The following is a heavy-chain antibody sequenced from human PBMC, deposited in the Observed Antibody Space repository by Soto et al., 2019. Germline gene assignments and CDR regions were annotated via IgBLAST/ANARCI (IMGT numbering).Heavy chain of an antibody. V-gene: IGHV1-69*06. CDR2: ILPLYDTP. J-gene: IGHJ5*02. D-gene: IGHD1-26*01. Sequence: QVQLVQSGAEVKEPGSSVKVSCSASGGTFSHSGFTWVRQAPGQGLEWVGGILPLYDTPNYAQKFRGRVTVTADTSTDTVYMELSSLRSDDTAVYYCARDSALRSTRPLSWLDPWGQGTLVTVSS. CDR3: ARDSALRSTRPLSWLDP. CDR1: GGTFSHSG.